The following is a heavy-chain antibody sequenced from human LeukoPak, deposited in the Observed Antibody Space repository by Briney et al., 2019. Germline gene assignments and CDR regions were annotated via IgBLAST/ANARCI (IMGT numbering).Heavy chain of an antibody. V-gene: IGHV3-21*04. D-gene: IGHD2-2*01. CDR3: AKGSLGYCSSTSCYLTDY. Sequence: GGSLRLSCAASGFTFSSYSMNWVRQAPGKGLEWVSSISSSSSYIYYADSVKGRFTISRDNAKNSLYLQMNSLRAEDTAVYYCAKGSLGYCSSTSCYLTDYWGQGTLVTVSS. J-gene: IGHJ4*02. CDR1: GFTFSSYS. CDR2: ISSSSSYI.